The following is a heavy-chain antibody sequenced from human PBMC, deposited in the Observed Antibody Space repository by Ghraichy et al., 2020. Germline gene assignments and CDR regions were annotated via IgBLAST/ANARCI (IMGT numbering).Heavy chain of an antibody. CDR2: ISSNGGST. Sequence: GGSLRLSCSASGFTFSSYAMHWVRQAPGKGLEYVSAISSNGGSTYYADSVKGRFTTSRDNSKNTLYLQMSSLRAEDTAVYYCVKGGVVYSIVGATGDYWGQGTLVTVSS. V-gene: IGHV3-64D*06. CDR1: GFTFSSYA. J-gene: IGHJ4*02. D-gene: IGHD1-26*01. CDR3: VKGGVVYSIVGATGDY.